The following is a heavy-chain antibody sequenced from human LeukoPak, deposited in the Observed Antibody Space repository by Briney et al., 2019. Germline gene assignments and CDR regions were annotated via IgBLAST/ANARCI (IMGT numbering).Heavy chain of an antibody. V-gene: IGHV4-31*03. D-gene: IGHD4-11*01. CDR2: IYYSGST. CDR3: ARAHYTDPNWFDP. CDR1: GGSISSGGYY. Sequence: SQTLSLTCTVSGGSISSGGYYWSWIRQHPGKGLEWIGYIYYSGSTYYNPSLKSRVTISVDTSKNQFSLKLSSVTAADTAVYYCARAHYTDPNWFDPWGQGTLVTVSS. J-gene: IGHJ5*02.